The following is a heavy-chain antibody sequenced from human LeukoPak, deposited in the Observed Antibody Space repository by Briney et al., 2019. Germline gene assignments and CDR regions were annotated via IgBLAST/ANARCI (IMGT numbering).Heavy chain of an antibody. Sequence: EASVKVSCKTSGGTFSSSAITWVRQAPGQGREWMGRIIPVLNITTYAQKFQGSVTITADTSTSTVYMELSSLRSEETAVYYCARDQGLTAPPPYGLDVWGQGTTVIVSS. CDR2: IIPVLNIT. J-gene: IGHJ6*02. D-gene: IGHD5-18*01. CDR3: ARDQGLTAPPPYGLDV. CDR1: GGTFSSSA. V-gene: IGHV1-69*04.